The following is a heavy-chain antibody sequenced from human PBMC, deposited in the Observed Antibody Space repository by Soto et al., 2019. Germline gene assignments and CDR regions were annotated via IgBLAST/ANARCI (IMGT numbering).Heavy chain of an antibody. CDR2: IWYDGSNK. J-gene: IGHJ6*04. CDR1: GFTFSSYG. CDR3: ARDLKDGYNGAYYYGMDV. Sequence: GGSLRLSCAASGFTFSSYGMHWVRQAPGKGLEWVAVIWYDGSNKYYADSVKGRFTISRDNSKNTLYLQMNSLRAEDTAVYYCARDLKDGYNGAYYYGMDVWGEGTTVTVSS. D-gene: IGHD5-12*01. V-gene: IGHV3-33*01.